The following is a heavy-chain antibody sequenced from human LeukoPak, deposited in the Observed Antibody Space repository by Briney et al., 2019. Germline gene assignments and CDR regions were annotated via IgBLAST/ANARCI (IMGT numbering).Heavy chain of an antibody. Sequence: ASVKVSCKASGYTFTSYGISWVRQAPGLGLEWMGWISAYIGNTNYAQKLQGRVTMTTDTSTSTAYMELRSLRSDDTAVYYCARAGEIDIVVVVAATVDAFDIWGQGTMVTVSS. CDR3: ARAGEIDIVVVVAATVDAFDI. CDR1: GYTFTSYG. V-gene: IGHV1-18*01. CDR2: ISAYIGNT. J-gene: IGHJ3*02. D-gene: IGHD2-15*01.